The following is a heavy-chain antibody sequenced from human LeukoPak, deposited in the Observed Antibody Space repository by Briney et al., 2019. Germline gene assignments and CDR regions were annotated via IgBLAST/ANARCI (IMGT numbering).Heavy chain of an antibody. J-gene: IGHJ5*02. Sequence: GGSLRLSCAASGFTFTNYGMHWVRQAPGKGLEWVAVIYYDENNKYYADSVKGRFTISRDNSKNTQYLQMNSLRAEDTAVYYCAKAVAAAGPYNWFDPWGQGTLVTVSS. V-gene: IGHV3-30*02. CDR2: IYYDENNK. D-gene: IGHD6-13*01. CDR1: GFTFTNYG. CDR3: AKAVAAAGPYNWFDP.